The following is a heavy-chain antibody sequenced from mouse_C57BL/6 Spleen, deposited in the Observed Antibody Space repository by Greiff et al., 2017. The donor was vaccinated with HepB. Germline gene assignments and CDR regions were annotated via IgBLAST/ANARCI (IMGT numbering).Heavy chain of an antibody. V-gene: IGHV1-52*01. CDR3: ARGGHGAQGRYFDV. CDR1: GYTFTSYW. J-gene: IGHJ1*03. Sequence: QVHVKQPGAELVRPGSSVKLSCKASGYTFTSYWMHWVKQRPIQGLEWIGNIDPSDSETHYNQKFKDKATLTVDKSSSTAYMQLSSLTSEDSAVYYCARGGHGAQGRYFDVWGTGTTVTVSS. D-gene: IGHD3-2*02. CDR2: IDPSDSET.